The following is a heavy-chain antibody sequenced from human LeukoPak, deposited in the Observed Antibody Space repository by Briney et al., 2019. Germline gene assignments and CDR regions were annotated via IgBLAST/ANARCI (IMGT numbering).Heavy chain of an antibody. D-gene: IGHD3-22*01. Sequence: PGGSLRLSCAASGFTFSSYGVHWVRQAPGKGLEWVAVISHDGSNKYYADSVKGRFTISRDNSKNTVYLQMNTLRAEDTAVYYCAKVNYYESSGYLDYWGQGTLVTVSS. J-gene: IGHJ4*02. V-gene: IGHV3-30*18. CDR1: GFTFSSYG. CDR2: ISHDGSNK. CDR3: AKVNYYESSGYLDY.